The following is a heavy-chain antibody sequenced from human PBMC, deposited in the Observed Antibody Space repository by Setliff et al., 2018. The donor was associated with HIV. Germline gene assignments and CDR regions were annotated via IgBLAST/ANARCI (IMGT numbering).Heavy chain of an antibody. CDR3: ATGIITAYEM. CDR2: ITNDGTSI. Sequence: PGESLKISCAASGFTFSRYWMHWVRQVPGKGLVWVSRITNDGTSIIYADSVKGRFIVSRDNAKNPHYLQMNSLTAEDTAIYYCATGIITAYEMWGQGTMVTVSS. CDR1: GFTFSRYW. V-gene: IGHV3-74*01. D-gene: IGHD3-16*02. J-gene: IGHJ3*02.